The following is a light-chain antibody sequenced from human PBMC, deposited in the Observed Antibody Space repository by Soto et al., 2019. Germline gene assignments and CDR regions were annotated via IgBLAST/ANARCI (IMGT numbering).Light chain of an antibody. CDR1: QSVLYSSNNKNY. V-gene: IGKV4-1*01. CDR3: QQNYNTIT. J-gene: IGKJ4*01. Sequence: DIVMTQSPDSLAVSLGERATINCKSSQSVLYSSNNKNYLAWYQQKPGQPPKLLIYWASTRESGVPDRFSGSGSGKDFPFPLGTLQAEDVALFYVQQNYNTITSGGGTKV. CDR2: WAS.